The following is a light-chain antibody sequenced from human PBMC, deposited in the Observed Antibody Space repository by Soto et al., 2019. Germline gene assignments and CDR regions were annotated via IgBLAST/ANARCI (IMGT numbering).Light chain of an antibody. CDR2: EVS. J-gene: IGLJ3*02. CDR1: SSDVGGYNF. V-gene: IGLV2-14*01. CDR3: SSYTTIVARYWV. Sequence: QSVLTQPASVSGSPGQSITISCTGTSSDVGGYNFVSWYQQHPGKAPKLMIYEVSNRPSGVSNRFSGSKSANTASLTISGLQPEDEADYYCSSYTTIVARYWVFGGGTKVTVL.